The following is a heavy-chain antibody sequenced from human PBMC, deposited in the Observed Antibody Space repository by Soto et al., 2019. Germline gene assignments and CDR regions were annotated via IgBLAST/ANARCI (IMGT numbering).Heavy chain of an antibody. CDR1: GGTINSGVYF. CDR2: IFYTGST. D-gene: IGHD5-12*01. Sequence: PSETLSLTCSVSGGTINSGVYFWSWIRQHPGKGLEWIGSIFYTGSTYYSPSLKIRASMSMDTSKNHFSLRLRSLTAADTAVYFCARVKATLYRHYYFDDWGQGTPVTVSS. V-gene: IGHV4-30-4*01. J-gene: IGHJ4*02. CDR3: ARVKATLYRHYYFDD.